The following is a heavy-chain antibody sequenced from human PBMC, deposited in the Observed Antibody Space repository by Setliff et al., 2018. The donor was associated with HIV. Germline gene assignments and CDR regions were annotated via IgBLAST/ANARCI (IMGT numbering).Heavy chain of an antibody. CDR1: GGSISNDY. Sequence: SETLSLTCTVSGGSISNDYWGWVRQPPGKGLEWIGFVYLSGSITYHPSLKSRVTISIDRSKNEFSLKLSSVTAADTALYYCARDRDYGGNRDAFDIWGQGIMVTVSS. V-gene: IGHV4-59*01. CDR3: ARDRDYGGNRDAFDI. J-gene: IGHJ3*02. D-gene: IGHD4-17*01. CDR2: VYLSGSI.